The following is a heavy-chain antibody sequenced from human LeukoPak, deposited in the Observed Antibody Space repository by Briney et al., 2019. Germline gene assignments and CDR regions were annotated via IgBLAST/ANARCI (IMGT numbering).Heavy chain of an antibody. J-gene: IGHJ6*04. CDR3: ARHAPYGSGSYYRFLGYYYYGMDV. D-gene: IGHD3-10*01. CDR1: GFTFSSYW. Sequence: GGSLRLSCAASGFTFSSYWMSWVRQAPGKWMEWVANIKQDGSEKYYVDSVKGRFTISRDNAKNSLYLQMNSLRAEDTAVYYCARHAPYGSGSYYRFLGYYYYGMDVWGKGTTVTVSS. CDR2: IKQDGSEK. V-gene: IGHV3-7*03.